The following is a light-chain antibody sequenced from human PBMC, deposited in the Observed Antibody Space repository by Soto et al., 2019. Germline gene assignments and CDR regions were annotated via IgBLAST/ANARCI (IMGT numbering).Light chain of an antibody. CDR3: QQRRNWPPT. Sequence: EIVLTQSPATLSLSPGERATLSCRASQSVSSYLAWYQQRPGQPPRLLMYDASNRGTGIPARFSASGSGTDFTLTISSLEPEDFAVYYCQQRRNWPPTFGGGTRVEI. J-gene: IGKJ4*01. V-gene: IGKV3-11*01. CDR1: QSVSSY. CDR2: DAS.